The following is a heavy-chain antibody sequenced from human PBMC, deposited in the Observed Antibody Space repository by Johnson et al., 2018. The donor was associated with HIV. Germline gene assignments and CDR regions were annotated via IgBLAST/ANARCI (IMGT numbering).Heavy chain of an antibody. D-gene: IGHD2-21*01. CDR2: IYSGGTS. Sequence: VQLVESGGSMVRPVGSRRLSCAVSGFTFDDYGMSWVRQAPGKGLEWISIIYSGGTSYYADSVRGRFTISRDDSKNTLFLQMNSLRTEDTAVYYCARDTGGGEPYDIWGQGTMVTVSS. CDR3: ARDTGGGEPYDI. CDR1: GFTFDDYG. V-gene: IGHV3-20*04. J-gene: IGHJ3*02.